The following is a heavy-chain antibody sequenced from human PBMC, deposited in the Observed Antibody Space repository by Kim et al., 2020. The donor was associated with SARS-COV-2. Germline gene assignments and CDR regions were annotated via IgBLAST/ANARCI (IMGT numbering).Heavy chain of an antibody. V-gene: IGHV7-4-1*02. Sequence: ASVKVSCKASGYTFTSYAMNWVRQAPGQGLEWMGWINTNTGNPTYAQGFTGRFVFSLDTSVSTAYLQISSLKAEDTAGYYCSRDDRFTIFGVVILGSYMDVWGKGTTVTVSS. CDR1: GYTFTSYA. CDR3: SRDDRFTIFGVVILGSYMDV. J-gene: IGHJ6*03. CDR2: INTNTGNP. D-gene: IGHD3-3*01.